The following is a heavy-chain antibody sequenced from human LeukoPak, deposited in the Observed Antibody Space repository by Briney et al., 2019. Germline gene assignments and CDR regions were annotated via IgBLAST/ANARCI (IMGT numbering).Heavy chain of an antibody. CDR2: ISYSGST. D-gene: IGHD3-10*01. CDR1: GGSISSYY. Sequence: SETLSLTCTVSGGSISSYYWSWIRQPPGKGLEWIGYISYSGSTNYNPSLKRRVTISVDTSRNQFSLKLSSVTAADTAVYYCARGRLGGSGSYYNVLDYWGQGTLVTVSS. CDR3: ARGRLGGSGSYYNVLDY. V-gene: IGHV4-59*01. J-gene: IGHJ4*02.